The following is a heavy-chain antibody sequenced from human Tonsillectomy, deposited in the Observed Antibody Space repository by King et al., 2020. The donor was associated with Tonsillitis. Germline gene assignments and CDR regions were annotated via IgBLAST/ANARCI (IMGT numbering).Heavy chain of an antibody. CDR1: LSTFSFYG. J-gene: IGHJ2*01. D-gene: IGHD3-10*01. Sequence: VQLVQSGGGVVQPGRSLRLSCAASLSTFSFYGMHWVRQAPGKGLEWLAVISYDGNYIYYADSVKGRFTISRDNSKSTLYLHMDGLTVEDTAVYYCAKDELSAYGSGTYYGYFDLWGRGTLVTVSS. CDR2: ISYDGNYI. V-gene: IGHV3-30*18. CDR3: AKDELSAYGSGTYYGYFDL.